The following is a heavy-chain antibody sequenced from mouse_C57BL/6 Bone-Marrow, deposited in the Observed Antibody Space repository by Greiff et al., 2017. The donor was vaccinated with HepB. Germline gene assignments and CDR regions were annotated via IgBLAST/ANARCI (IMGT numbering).Heavy chain of an antibody. V-gene: IGHV1-81*01. CDR3: ARSYYDSLYAMDY. CDR2: IYPRSGNT. D-gene: IGHD2-4*01. J-gene: IGHJ4*01. Sequence: QVQLKQSGAELARPGASVKLSCKASGYTFTSYGISWVKQRTGQGLEWIGEIYPRSGNTYYNEKFKGKATLTADKSSSTAYMELRSLTSEDSAVYFCARSYYDSLYAMDYWGQGTSVTVSP. CDR1: GYTFTSYG.